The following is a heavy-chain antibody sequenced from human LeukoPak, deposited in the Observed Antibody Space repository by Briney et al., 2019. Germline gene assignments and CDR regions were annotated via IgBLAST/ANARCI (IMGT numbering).Heavy chain of an antibody. CDR2: IRSKTYGGTT. D-gene: IGHD5-12*01. V-gene: IGHV3-49*04. CDR3: TRDLSGYAKPIDN. Sequence: TGGSLRLSCTASGFTFADYAMSWVRQAPGKGLEWVGFIRSKTYGGTTEYAASVKGRFIISRDDSKSIAHLQMNSLKTEDTATYYCTRDLSGYAKPIDNWGQGTLVIVSS. J-gene: IGHJ4*02. CDR1: GFTFADYA.